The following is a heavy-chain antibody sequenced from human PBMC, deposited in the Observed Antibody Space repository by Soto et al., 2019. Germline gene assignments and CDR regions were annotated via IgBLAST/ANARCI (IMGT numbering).Heavy chain of an antibody. J-gene: IGHJ4*02. Sequence: EVQLVESGGGLVQPGGSLRLSCAASGFSFSIYAMDWVRQAPGKGLEWLSYINGGSNYIFYADSVKGRFTISRDNAKHSLYLQMDSLSADETAVYYCARDGKRGYYFDNWGQGTLVTVSS. D-gene: IGHD2-15*01. V-gene: IGHV3-48*01. CDR3: ARDGKRGYYFDN. CDR1: GFSFSIYA. CDR2: INGGSNYI.